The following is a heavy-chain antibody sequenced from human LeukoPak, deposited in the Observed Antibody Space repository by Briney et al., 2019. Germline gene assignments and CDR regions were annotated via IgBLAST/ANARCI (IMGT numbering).Heavy chain of an antibody. CDR1: GFTFTSHW. Sequence: GGSLRLSCGASGFTFTSHWMSWVRQAPGKGLERVSAISGSGGSTYYADSVKGRFTISRDNSKNTLYLQMNSLRAEDTAVYYCAKDIAYDFWSGYYYYWGQGTLVTVSS. V-gene: IGHV3-23*01. CDR2: ISGSGGST. CDR3: AKDIAYDFWSGYYYY. J-gene: IGHJ4*02. D-gene: IGHD3-3*01.